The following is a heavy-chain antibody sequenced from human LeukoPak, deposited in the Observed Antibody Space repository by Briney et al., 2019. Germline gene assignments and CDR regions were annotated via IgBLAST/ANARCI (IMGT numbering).Heavy chain of an antibody. J-gene: IGHJ3*02. CDR2: ISSSSSYI. Sequence: GGSLRLSCAASGFTFSSYSMNWVRQAPGKGLEWVSSISSSSSYIYYADSVKGRFTISRDNAKNSLYLQMNSLRAEDTAVYYCARDHYDFRAFDIWGQGTMVTVSS. V-gene: IGHV3-21*01. D-gene: IGHD3-3*01. CDR3: ARDHYDFRAFDI. CDR1: GFTFSSYS.